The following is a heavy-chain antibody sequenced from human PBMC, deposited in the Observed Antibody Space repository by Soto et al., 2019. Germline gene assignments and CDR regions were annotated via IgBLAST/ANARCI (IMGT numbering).Heavy chain of an antibody. J-gene: IGHJ6*03. V-gene: IGHV1-2*04. CDR2: INPNSGGT. D-gene: IGHD2-8*01. CDR1: GYTFTGYY. CDR3: AVLGYCTNGVCDKGYYYYYYMDA. Sequence: ASVKVSCKASGYTFTGYYMRWVRQAPGQGLEWMGWINPNSGGTNYAQKFQGWVTMTRDTSISTAYMELSRLRSDDTAVYYCAVLGYCTNGVCDKGYYYYYYMDAWGKGTTVTVSS.